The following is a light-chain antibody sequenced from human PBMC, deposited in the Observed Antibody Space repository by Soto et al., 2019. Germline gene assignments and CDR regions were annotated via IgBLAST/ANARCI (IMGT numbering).Light chain of an antibody. CDR1: QSISSW. V-gene: IGKV1-5*03. CDR3: QQYNSYRT. Sequence: IQMTQSPSTLSASVVYRVTITCRASQSISSWLAWYQQKPGKAPKLLIYKASSLESGVPSRFSGSGSGTEFTLTISSLQPDDFATYYCQQYNSYRTFGQGTKVDIK. J-gene: IGKJ1*01. CDR2: KAS.